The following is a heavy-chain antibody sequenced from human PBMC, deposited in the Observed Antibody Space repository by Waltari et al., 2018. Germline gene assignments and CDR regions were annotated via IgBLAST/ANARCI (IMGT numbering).Heavy chain of an antibody. J-gene: IGHJ4*02. V-gene: IGHV1-69*04. CDR1: GGTLSKYA. D-gene: IGHD5-18*01. CDR2: IIPMLGLG. Sequence: QVQLVQSGAEVKKPGSSVKVSCKASGGTLSKYAITWVRQAPGQGLEGMGRIIPMLGLGNYAQKVQGRVTITAAYSTRTAYMELRGLTSDDTAVYYCARGDGNNHGYGSYWGQGTLVTVSS. CDR3: ARGDGNNHGYGSY.